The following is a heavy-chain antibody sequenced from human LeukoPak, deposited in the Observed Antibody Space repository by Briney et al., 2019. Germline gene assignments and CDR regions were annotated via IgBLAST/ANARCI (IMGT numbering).Heavy chain of an antibody. CDR2: IYYSGST. Sequence: SETLSLTCTVSGGSISSSSYYWGWIRQPPGKGLEWIGTIYYSGSTHYNPSLTSRVTISIDTSKNQFSLKLSSVTAADTAVYYSARGGDDYGDYESPYWYFDLWGRGTLVTVSS. V-gene: IGHV4-39*07. CDR1: GGSISSSSYY. J-gene: IGHJ2*01. D-gene: IGHD4-17*01. CDR3: ARGGDDYGDYESPYWYFDL.